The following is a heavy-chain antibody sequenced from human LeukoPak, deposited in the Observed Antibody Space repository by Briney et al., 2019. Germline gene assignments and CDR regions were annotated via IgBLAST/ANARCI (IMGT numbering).Heavy chain of an antibody. Sequence: ASVKVSCKASGYTFTGYYMRWVRQAPGQGLEWMGWINPNSGGTNYAQKFQGRVTMTRDTSISTAYMELSRLRSDDTAVYYCARVAWGTRGRYYDSSGGSFDYWGQGTLVTVSS. CDR3: ARVAWGTRGRYYDSSGGSFDY. V-gene: IGHV1-2*02. CDR2: INPNSGGT. D-gene: IGHD3-22*01. CDR1: GYTFTGYY. J-gene: IGHJ4*02.